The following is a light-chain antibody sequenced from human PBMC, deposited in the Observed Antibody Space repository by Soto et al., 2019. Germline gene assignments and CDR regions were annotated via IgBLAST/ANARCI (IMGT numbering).Light chain of an antibody. V-gene: IGKV1-39*01. CDR1: QGIRSY. CDR2: DAS. Sequence: GDRVTITCRASQGIRSYLAWYQQKPGKAPKFLIYDASTVESGVPSRFSGSGSGTDFTLTISSLQPEDFATYYCQQSYSNTQTFGQGTKVDIK. J-gene: IGKJ1*01. CDR3: QQSYSNTQT.